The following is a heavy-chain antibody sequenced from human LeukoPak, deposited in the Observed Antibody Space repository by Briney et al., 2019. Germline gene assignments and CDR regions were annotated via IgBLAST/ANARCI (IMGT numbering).Heavy chain of an antibody. J-gene: IGHJ4*02. V-gene: IGHV3-30*18. CDR3: AKPPTSIRLPDVIDF. Sequence: PGGSLRLSCAASGFTFSNYGMHWVRQAPGKGLEWVAVISSDGNHKYYADSVKGRFTISRDNSKSTLYLQMNSLRVDDTAVYYCAKPPTSIRLPDVIDFWGQGTLVTASS. D-gene: IGHD1-14*01. CDR1: GFTFSNYG. CDR2: ISSDGNHK.